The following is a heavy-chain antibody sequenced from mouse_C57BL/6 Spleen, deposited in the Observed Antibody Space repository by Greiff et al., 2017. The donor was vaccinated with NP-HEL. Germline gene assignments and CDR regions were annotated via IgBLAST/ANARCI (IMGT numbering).Heavy chain of an antibody. CDR2: IYPKNGDT. Sequence: EVQLQQSGPELVKPGASVKISCKASGYTFTDYYMNWVKQSHGQSLEWIGEIYPKNGDTNYNKKFKGKATLTVDKSTSTAYMELRSLTSEDSAVYYCAPTTVVGGHDIDYWGQGTTVTVSS. J-gene: IGHJ2*01. D-gene: IGHD1-1*01. V-gene: IGHV1-26*01. CDR3: APTTVVGGHDIDY. CDR1: GYTFTDYY.